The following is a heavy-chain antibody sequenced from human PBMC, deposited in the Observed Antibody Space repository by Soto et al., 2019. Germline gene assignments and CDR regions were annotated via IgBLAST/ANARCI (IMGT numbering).Heavy chain of an antibody. V-gene: IGHV3-33*01. CDR3: ASHATYYDILTGYYTRYYYYMDV. D-gene: IGHD3-9*01. CDR1: GFTFSSYG. Sequence: QVQLVESGGGVVQPGRSLRLSCAASGFTFSSYGMHWVRQAPGKGLEWVAVIWYDGSNKYYADSVKGRFTISRDNSKNTLHLQMNSLRAEDTAVYYCASHATYYDILTGYYTRYYYYMDVWGKGTTVTVSS. CDR2: IWYDGSNK. J-gene: IGHJ6*03.